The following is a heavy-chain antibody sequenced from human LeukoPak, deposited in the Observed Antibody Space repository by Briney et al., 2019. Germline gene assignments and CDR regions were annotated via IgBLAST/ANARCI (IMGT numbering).Heavy chain of an antibody. CDR3: ARGNSGSHSDY. CDR1: GFTFSDYA. V-gene: IGHV3-30-3*01. CDR2: ISYDGSNK. Sequence: PGGSLRLSCAASGFTFSDYAMHWVRQAPGKGLEWVAVISYDGSNKFYADSVKGRFTISRDNSKNTLYMQTNSLRAADTAVYYCARGNSGSHSDYWGQGTLVTVSS. D-gene: IGHD1-26*01. J-gene: IGHJ4*02.